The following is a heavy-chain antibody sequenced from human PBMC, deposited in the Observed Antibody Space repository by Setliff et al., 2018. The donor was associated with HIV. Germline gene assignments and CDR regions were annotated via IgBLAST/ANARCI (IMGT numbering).Heavy chain of an antibody. CDR1: GGSLSGQY. D-gene: IGHD3-3*01. CDR3: ARGLGGYYSYFDY. V-gene: IGHV4-34*01. Sequence: PSETLSLTCAVYGGSLSGQYWSGHYWGWIRQPPGKGLEWIGEITHSGSTNYNPSLKSRVTISVEMSKKQFSLKLSSVTAADTAMYYCARGLGGYYSYFDYWGQGTLITSPQ. CDR2: ITHSGST. J-gene: IGHJ4*02.